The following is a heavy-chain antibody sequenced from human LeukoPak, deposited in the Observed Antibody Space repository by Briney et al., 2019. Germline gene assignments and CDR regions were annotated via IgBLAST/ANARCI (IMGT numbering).Heavy chain of an antibody. Sequence: SATLSLTCTVSGGSMSSYYWSWIRQPPGKGQEWIGYISYSGSTNYNPSLKSRITISVDTSKNQFSLKLSSVTAADTAVYYCARSGVTALSWVDPWGQGTLVTVSS. CDR3: ARSGVTALSWVDP. J-gene: IGHJ5*02. CDR2: ISYSGST. V-gene: IGHV4-59*08. D-gene: IGHD2-21*02. CDR1: GGSMSSYY.